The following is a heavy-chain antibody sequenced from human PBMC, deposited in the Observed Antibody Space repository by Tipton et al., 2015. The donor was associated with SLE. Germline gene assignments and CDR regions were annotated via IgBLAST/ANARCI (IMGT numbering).Heavy chain of an antibody. D-gene: IGHD6-13*01. CDR1: GFTFDDYG. CDR3: ARDYIAAVGAFDI. CDR2: IYSGGST. Sequence: SLRLSCAASGFTFDDYGMSWVRQAPGKGLEWVSVIYSGGSTYYADSVKGRFTISRDNSKNTLYLQMNSLRAEDTAVYYCARDYIAAVGAFDIWGQGTMVTVSS. J-gene: IGHJ3*02. V-gene: IGHV3-53*05.